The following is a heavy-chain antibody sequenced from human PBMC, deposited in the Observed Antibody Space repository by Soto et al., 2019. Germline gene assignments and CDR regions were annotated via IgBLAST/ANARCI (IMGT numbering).Heavy chain of an antibody. D-gene: IGHD7-27*01. Sequence: QVQLQESDPGLVKPSETLSLTCTVSGDSISTYYWTWIRQSPGKGLEWIAFIYYGGSTNYNPSLKSRVTISVDTSKNQFSLKLNSVTAADTAVYYCARPGRDWGSLDYWGQGTLVTVSS. CDR2: IYYGGST. CDR1: GDSISTYY. V-gene: IGHV4-59*08. CDR3: ARPGRDWGSLDY. J-gene: IGHJ4*02.